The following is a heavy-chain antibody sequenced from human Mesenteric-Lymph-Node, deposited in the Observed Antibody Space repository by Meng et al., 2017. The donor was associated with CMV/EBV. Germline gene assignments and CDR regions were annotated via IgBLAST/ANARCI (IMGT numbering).Heavy chain of an antibody. V-gene: IGHV3-30-3*01. CDR2: ISYDGSNK. CDR1: FTFSRYA. J-gene: IGHJ4*02. CDR3: ARGHQLLWFGEPEYYFDY. D-gene: IGHD3-10*01. Sequence: FTFSRYAMHWDRQAPGKGLEWVAVISYDGSNKYYADSVKGRFTISRDNSKNTLYLQMNSLRAEDTAVYYCARGHQLLWFGEPEYYFDYWGQGTLVTVSS.